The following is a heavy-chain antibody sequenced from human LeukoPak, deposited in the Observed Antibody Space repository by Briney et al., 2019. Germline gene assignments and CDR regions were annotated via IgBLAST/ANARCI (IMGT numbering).Heavy chain of an antibody. Sequence: GGSLRLSCAASGFTFSSYAMSWVRQAPGKGLEWVSGITGSGDNTYYADSVKGRFTISRDNSKNTLYLQMSSLRAEDTAIYYCAKDISTRWYSSTPLPGDYWGQGTLVTVSS. D-gene: IGHD6-13*01. CDR2: ITGSGDNT. CDR1: GFTFSSYA. CDR3: AKDISTRWYSSTPLPGDY. J-gene: IGHJ4*02. V-gene: IGHV3-23*01.